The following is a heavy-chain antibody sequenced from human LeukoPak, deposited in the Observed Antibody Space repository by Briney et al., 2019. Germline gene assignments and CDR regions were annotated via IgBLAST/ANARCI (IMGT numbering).Heavy chain of an antibody. CDR2: MSGYNGNT. CDR1: GYTFTSYV. D-gene: IGHD4-17*01. V-gene: IGHV1-18*01. J-gene: IGHJ3*01. CDR3: AREPMPTVTTDAFDF. Sequence: ASVKVSCKPSGYTFTSYVISWVGQAAGQGGEGVGWMSGYNGNTNYAQKLQGRVTMTTDTYTSTAYMELRSLRSDDTAVYYCAREPMPTVTTDAFDFWGQGTMVTVSS.